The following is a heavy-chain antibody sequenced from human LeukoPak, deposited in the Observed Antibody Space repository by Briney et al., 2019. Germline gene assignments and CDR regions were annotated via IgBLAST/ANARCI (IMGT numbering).Heavy chain of an antibody. D-gene: IGHD5-18*01. V-gene: IGHV3-23*01. CDR3: ARNTYGYAFDI. CDR2: ISGSGGST. CDR1: GFTFSSYA. J-gene: IGHJ3*02. Sequence: GESLKISCKGSGFTFSSYAMSWVRQAPGKGLEWVSAISGSGGSTYYADSVKGRFTISRDNSKNTLYLQMNSLRAEDTAVYYCARNTYGYAFDIWGQGTVVTVSS.